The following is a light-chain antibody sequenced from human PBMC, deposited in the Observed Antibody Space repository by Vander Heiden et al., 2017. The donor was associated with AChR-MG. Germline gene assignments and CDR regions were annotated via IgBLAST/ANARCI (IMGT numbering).Light chain of an antibody. J-gene: IGLJ2*01. V-gene: IGLV1-40*01. CDR3: QSYDSSLRGNVV. CDR2: DNA. CDR1: SSNIGPGYD. Sequence: QSVLTQPLSVSGAPWQKVTISCTGTSSNIGPGYDVHWYQQVPGTAPPLLLYDNATRPSGVPDRFSASKSGTSASLAITGLQAEDEADYYCQSYDSSLRGNVVFGGGTKLTVL.